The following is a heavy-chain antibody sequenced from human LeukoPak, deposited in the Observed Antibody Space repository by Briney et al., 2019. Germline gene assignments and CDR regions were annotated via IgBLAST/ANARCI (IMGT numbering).Heavy chain of an antibody. CDR2: IYYSGST. J-gene: IGHJ6*03. D-gene: IGHD4-11*01. Sequence: SETLSLTCTVSGGSISSGGYYWSSIRQNPGKGLEWLGYIYYSGSTYYNPSRKSRVTISVATSKNMFSLRLRSVTAADTAMYYCTKVTALITRNYNSYHMDVWGKGTTVAVSS. CDR3: TKVTALITRNYNSYHMDV. CDR1: GGSISSGGYY. V-gene: IGHV4-31*03.